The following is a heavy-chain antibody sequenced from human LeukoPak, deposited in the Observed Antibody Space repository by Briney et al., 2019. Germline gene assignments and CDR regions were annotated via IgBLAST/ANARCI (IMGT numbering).Heavy chain of an antibody. D-gene: IGHD2-2*01. V-gene: IGHV3-74*03. J-gene: IGHJ4*02. CDR3: ANLGYCSSTSCYDPEMPLDY. Sequence: TGGSLRLSCAASGFTFSIAWMHWVRQAPGKGLVWVSRNTSDGTTTYAESVKGRFTISRDNSKNTLYLQMNSLRAEDTAVYYCANLGYCSSTSCYDPEMPLDYWGQGTLVTVSS. CDR2: NTSDGTT. CDR1: GFTFSIAW.